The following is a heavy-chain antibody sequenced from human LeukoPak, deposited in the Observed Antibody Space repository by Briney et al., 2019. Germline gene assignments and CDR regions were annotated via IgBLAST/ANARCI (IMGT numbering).Heavy chain of an antibody. J-gene: IGHJ4*02. CDR2: IYYSGST. Sequence: SETLSLTCTVSGGSISSSSYYWGWIRQPPGKGLEWIGSIYYSGSTYYNPSLKSRVTISVDTSKNQFSLKLSSVTAADTAVYYCARHLDPRGWGEIRFDYWGQGTLVTVSS. D-gene: IGHD7-27*01. V-gene: IGHV4-39*01. CDR3: ARHLDPRGWGEIRFDY. CDR1: GGSISSSSYY.